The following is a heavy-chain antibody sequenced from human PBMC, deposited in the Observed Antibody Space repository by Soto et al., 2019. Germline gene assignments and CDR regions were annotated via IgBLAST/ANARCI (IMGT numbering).Heavy chain of an antibody. CDR1: GGSFSGYY. Sequence: QVQLQQWGAGLLKPSETLSLTCAVYGGSFSGYYWSWIRQPPGKGLEWIGEINHSGSTNYNPSLTRGVPITIETSMTPFSQKLSSVTAADTAVDYCARGRRYGSGWYHSWGQGTLVTVSS. CDR2: INHSGST. V-gene: IGHV4-34*01. CDR3: ARGRRYGSGWYHS. D-gene: IGHD6-25*01. J-gene: IGHJ5*01.